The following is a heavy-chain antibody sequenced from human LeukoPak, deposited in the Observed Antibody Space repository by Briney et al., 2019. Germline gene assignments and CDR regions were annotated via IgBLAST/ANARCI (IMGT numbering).Heavy chain of an antibody. Sequence: ASVKVSCKTSEYTFTGYYIHWVRQAPGQGLEWMAWINPNTGGTNYAQKFQGRVTLTRDTSISTAYMELSSLRSDDTAVYYCARDAYRIVGATAVAGYFDYWGQGTLVTVSS. CDR1: EYTFTGYY. J-gene: IGHJ4*02. CDR3: ARDAYRIVGATAVAGYFDY. D-gene: IGHD1-26*01. CDR2: INPNTGGT. V-gene: IGHV1-2*02.